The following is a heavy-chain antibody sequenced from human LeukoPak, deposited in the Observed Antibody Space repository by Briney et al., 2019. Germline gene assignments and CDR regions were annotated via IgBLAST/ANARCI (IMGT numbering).Heavy chain of an antibody. J-gene: IGHJ4*02. CDR2: IIPILGIA. D-gene: IGHD5-12*01. CDR1: GGTFSSYA. V-gene: IGHV1-69*04. CDR3: ARDWSVATIPAFDY. Sequence: SVKVSCKASGGTFSSYAISWVRQAPGQGLEWMGRIIPILGIANYAQKFQGRVTITADKSTSTAYMELSSLRSEDTAVYYCARDWSVATIPAFDYWGQGTLVTVSS.